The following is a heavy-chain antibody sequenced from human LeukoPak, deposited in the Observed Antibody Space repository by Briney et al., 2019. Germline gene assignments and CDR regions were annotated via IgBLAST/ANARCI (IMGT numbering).Heavy chain of an antibody. CDR1: GFTFSSYW. V-gene: IGHV3-74*01. CDR2: IKGDGSST. D-gene: IGHD3-10*01. Sequence: GGSLRLSCAASGFTFSSYWMHWVRQAPGKGLVWVSRIKGDGSSTSYADSVKGRFTISRDNAKNTLYLQMNSLRAEDTAVYYCARLGARSGSYDYWGQGSLVTVSS. CDR3: ARLGARSGSYDY. J-gene: IGHJ4*02.